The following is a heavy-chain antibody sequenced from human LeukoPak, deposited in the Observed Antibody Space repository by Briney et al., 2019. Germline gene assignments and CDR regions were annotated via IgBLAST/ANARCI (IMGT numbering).Heavy chain of an antibody. CDR3: AREGYGSGMDV. V-gene: IGHV3-7*01. D-gene: IGHD6-19*01. Sequence: GGSLRLSCAASGFTFSSYSMNWVRQAPGKGLEWVANIKEDGSEKYYVGSVKGRFTISRDNAKNLLLLQMNSLRDEDTAVYYCAREGYGSGMDVWGQGTTVTVSS. CDR1: GFTFSSYS. J-gene: IGHJ6*02. CDR2: IKEDGSEK.